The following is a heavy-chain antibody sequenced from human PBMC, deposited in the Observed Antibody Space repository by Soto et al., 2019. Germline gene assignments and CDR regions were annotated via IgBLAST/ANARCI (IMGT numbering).Heavy chain of an antibody. Sequence: GGSLRLSCTASGFTFSSYAMHWVRQGPGKGLGRVGVISYDGSNKYYADSLKGRFTIARDNSKNTLYLQMNSLRAEDTAVYYCARDARFLEWLPPGGYYYYGMDVWGQGTTVTVSS. CDR3: ARDARFLEWLPPGGYYYYGMDV. J-gene: IGHJ6*02. V-gene: IGHV3-30-3*01. CDR1: GFTFSSYA. CDR2: ISYDGSNK. D-gene: IGHD3-3*01.